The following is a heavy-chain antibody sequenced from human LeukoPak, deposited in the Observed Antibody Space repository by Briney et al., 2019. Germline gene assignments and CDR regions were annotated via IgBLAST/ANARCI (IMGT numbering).Heavy chain of an antibody. CDR1: GFSFSTYV. V-gene: IGHV3-30*02. CDR3: ARALDFDY. Sequence: TGGSLRLSCAASGFSFSTYVMHWVRQAPGKGLEWVAFIRHDGSKKYYSDSVRGRFTISRDNAKNSLYLQMNSLRAEDTAVYYCARALDFDYWGQGTLVTVSS. CDR2: IRHDGSKK. J-gene: IGHJ4*02.